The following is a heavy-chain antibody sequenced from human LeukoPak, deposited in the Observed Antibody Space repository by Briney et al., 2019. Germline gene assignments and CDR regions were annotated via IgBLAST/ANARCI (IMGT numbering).Heavy chain of an antibody. CDR1: GFTFSSHG. CDR3: AKRGADSGGNSALVVFDI. J-gene: IGHJ3*02. CDR2: ILYDGSNE. V-gene: IGHV3-30*18. Sequence: PGTSLRLTCAASGFTFSSHGMHWVRQVPGMGLEWVALILYDGSNEYYADSVQGRFTISRDSSRNTLYLQMNSLRAEDTAVYYCAKRGADSGGNSALVVFDIWGQGTMVTVSS. D-gene: IGHD4-23*01.